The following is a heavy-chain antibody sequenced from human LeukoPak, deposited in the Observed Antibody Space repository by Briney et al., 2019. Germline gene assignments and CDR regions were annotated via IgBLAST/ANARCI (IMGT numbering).Heavy chain of an antibody. CDR3: ARDLSEAPSAGRVDY. V-gene: IGHV4-59*01. J-gene: IGHJ4*02. CDR1: GGSISSYY. Sequence: SETLSLTCTVSGGSISSYYWSWIRQPPGKGLEWIGYIYYSGSTNYNPSLKSRVTISVDTSKNQFSLKLSSVTAADTAVYYCARDLSEAPSAGRVDYWGQGTLVTVSS. D-gene: IGHD6-13*01. CDR2: IYYSGST.